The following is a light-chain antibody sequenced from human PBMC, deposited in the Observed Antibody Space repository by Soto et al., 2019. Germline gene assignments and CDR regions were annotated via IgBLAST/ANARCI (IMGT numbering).Light chain of an antibody. CDR3: VTWDTSLSAGV. CDR2: EDD. V-gene: IGLV1-51*02. CDR1: SSNIVNNY. Sequence: QSVLTQPPSVSAAPGQTVTISCSGSSSNIVNNYVSWYQQVPGTAPKLLIYEDDKRPSGTPDRFSGSKSGTSTTLAITGLQTGDEADYYCVTWDTSLSAGVFGGGTKLTVL. J-gene: IGLJ3*02.